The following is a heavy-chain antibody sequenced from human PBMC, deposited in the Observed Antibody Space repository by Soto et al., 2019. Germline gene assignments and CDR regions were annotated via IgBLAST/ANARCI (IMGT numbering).Heavy chain of an antibody. D-gene: IGHD2-15*01. CDR2: ISSSSSYI. V-gene: IGHV3-21*01. J-gene: IGHJ4*02. CDR1: GFTFSSYS. Sequence: PGGSLRLSCSASGFTFSSYSMNWVRQAPGKGLEWVSSISSSSSYIYYADSVKGRFTISRDNAKNSLYLQMNSLRAEDTAVYYCASQIVVVVAATKIRGGDYWGQGTLVTVSS. CDR3: ASQIVVVVAATKIRGGDY.